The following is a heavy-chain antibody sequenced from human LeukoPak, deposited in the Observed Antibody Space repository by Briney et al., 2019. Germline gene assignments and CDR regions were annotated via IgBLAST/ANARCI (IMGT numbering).Heavy chain of an antibody. CDR1: GYTFTDYY. CDR2: INPSSGGT. Sequence: ASVKVSCKASGYTFTDYYMHWVRQAPGQGLEWMGWINPSSGGTNYAQKFQDRVTMTRDTSISTAYMEVGRLRSADTAVYYCARSPHILTGENFDYWGQGTLVTVSS. V-gene: IGHV1-2*02. J-gene: IGHJ4*02. CDR3: ARSPHILTGENFDY. D-gene: IGHD3-9*01.